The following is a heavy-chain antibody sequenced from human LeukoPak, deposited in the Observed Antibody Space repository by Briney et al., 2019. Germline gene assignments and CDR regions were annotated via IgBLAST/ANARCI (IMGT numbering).Heavy chain of an antibody. V-gene: IGHV3-74*01. J-gene: IGHJ4*02. CDR1: GFTSSSFY. CDR2: IKGDGSHT. D-gene: IGHD2-21*01. CDR3: SYDHFDY. Sequence: PGGSLRLSCAASGFTSSSFYMEWVRQAPWKGLEWVSRIKGDGSHTTYADSVKGRFTISRDNPKNTLYLQMNYLRVEDTAVYYCSYDHFDYWSRGTLVTVSS.